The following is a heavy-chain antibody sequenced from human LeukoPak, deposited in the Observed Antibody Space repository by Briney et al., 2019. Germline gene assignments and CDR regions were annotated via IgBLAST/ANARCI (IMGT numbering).Heavy chain of an antibody. D-gene: IGHD3-3*01. CDR2: INTNTGNP. V-gene: IGHV7-4-1*02. Sequence: ASVKVSCKASGYTFTSYAMNWVRQAPGQGLEWMGWINTNTGNPTYAQGFTGRFVFSLDTSVSTAYLRISSLKAEDTAVYYCARVSEYYDFWSGYCNWFDPWGQGTLVTVSS. CDR1: GYTFTSYA. CDR3: ARVSEYYDFWSGYCNWFDP. J-gene: IGHJ5*02.